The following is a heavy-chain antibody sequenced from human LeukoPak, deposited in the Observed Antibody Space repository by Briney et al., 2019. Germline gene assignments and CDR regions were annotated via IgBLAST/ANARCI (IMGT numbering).Heavy chain of an antibody. Sequence: RGSLSLSCAVSGFTFSSYGMLWVRQAPGKGLEWVAVISYDGSYKYHVDSLKGRFTISRDNSKNTLYLQMNSLTTEDTDVYYCARTTEGGYTYGYFYYYYMDVWGKGTTVTISS. CDR2: ISYDGSYK. J-gene: IGHJ6*03. D-gene: IGHD5-18*01. CDR1: GFTFSSYG. V-gene: IGHV3-30*03. CDR3: ARTTEGGYTYGYFYYYYMDV.